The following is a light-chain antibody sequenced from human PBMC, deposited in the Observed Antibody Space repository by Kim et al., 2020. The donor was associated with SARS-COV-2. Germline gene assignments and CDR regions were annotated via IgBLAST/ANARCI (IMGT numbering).Light chain of an antibody. CDR2: DAS. CDR3: QRCHSATWT. CDR1: HDISNF. Sequence: DIQMTQSPSSLSASVGDRVTITCRSSHDISNFLAWYQQKPGKIPELLIYDASVLRSGVPSRFSGSGSGTDFTLTISSLQPEDVANYYCQRCHSATWTFGQETKVDIK. V-gene: IGKV1-27*01. J-gene: IGKJ1*01.